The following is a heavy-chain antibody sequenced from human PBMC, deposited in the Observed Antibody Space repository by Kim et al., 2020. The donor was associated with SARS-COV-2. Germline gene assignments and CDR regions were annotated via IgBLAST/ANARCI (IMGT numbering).Heavy chain of an antibody. V-gene: IGHV3-20*01. J-gene: IGHJ4*02. Sequence: TGYADSVKGRFTISSDNANNSLYLQMNSLRAEDTALCHCAREDPHTAMVSWGQGTLVTVSS. CDR3: AREDPHTAMVS. CDR2: T. D-gene: IGHD5-18*01.